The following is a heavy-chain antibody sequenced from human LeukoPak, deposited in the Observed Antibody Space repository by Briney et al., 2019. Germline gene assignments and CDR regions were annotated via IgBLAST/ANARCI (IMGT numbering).Heavy chain of an antibody. CDR2: IKQDGSEK. J-gene: IGHJ4*02. D-gene: IGHD3-22*01. Sequence: PGGSLRLSCAASGFTFSSYWMSWVRQAPGKGLEWVANIKQDGSEKYYVDSVKGRFTISRDNAKNSLYLQMNSLRAEDTAVYYCAKMVYDSSGLGDYWGQGTLVTVSS. CDR3: AKMVYDSSGLGDY. CDR1: GFTFSSYW. V-gene: IGHV3-7*01.